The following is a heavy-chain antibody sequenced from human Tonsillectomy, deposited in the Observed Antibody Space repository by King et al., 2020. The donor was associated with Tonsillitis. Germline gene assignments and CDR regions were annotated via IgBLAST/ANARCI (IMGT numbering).Heavy chain of an antibody. D-gene: IGHD1-14*01. CDR2: MIPNSGNT. Sequence: VQLVESGAEVKKPGASVKVSCKASGYTFTSYDINWVRQATGQGLEWMGWMIPNSGNTAYAQKFQGRVTMTRNTSISTAYMELRSLGSEDTAVYYCARGVARPQEYYFYDGMDVWGQGTTVTVSS. CDR3: ARGVARPQEYYFYDGMDV. J-gene: IGHJ6*02. CDR1: GYTFTSYD. V-gene: IGHV1-8*02.